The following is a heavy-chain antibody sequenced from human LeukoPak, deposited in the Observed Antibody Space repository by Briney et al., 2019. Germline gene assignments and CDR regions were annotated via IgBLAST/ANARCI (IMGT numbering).Heavy chain of an antibody. Sequence: GESLKISCKGSGYIFTTYWIAWVRQMPGKGLEWMGIIYPGDSDTRYSPSFQGQVTISADKSISTAYLQWSSLKASDTAMYYCARPIGAVAGTGSSYYYYYGMDVWGQGTTVTVSS. CDR3: ARPIGAVAGTGSSYYYYYGMDV. CDR1: GYIFTTYW. D-gene: IGHD6-19*01. J-gene: IGHJ6*02. CDR2: IYPGDSDT. V-gene: IGHV5-51*01.